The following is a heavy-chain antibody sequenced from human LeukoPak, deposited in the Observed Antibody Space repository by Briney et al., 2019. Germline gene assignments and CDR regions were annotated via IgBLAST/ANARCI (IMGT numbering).Heavy chain of an antibody. CDR3: ARHRTGEVDY. V-gene: IGHV4-59*08. Sequence: SETLSLTCTVSGGSISSYYWSWIRQPPGKGLEWIGHIYYSGSTNYNPSLKSRVTISVDTSKNQFSLKLSSVTAADTAVYYCARHRTGEVDYWGQGTLVTVSS. D-gene: IGHD7-27*01. J-gene: IGHJ4*02. CDR2: IYYSGST. CDR1: GGSISSYY.